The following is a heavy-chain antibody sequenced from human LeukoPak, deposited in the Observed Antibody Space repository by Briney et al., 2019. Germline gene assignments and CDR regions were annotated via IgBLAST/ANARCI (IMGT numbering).Heavy chain of an antibody. CDR3: ARGRNYYGSGSYYNGWRMDV. CDR2: INQSGNT. Sequence: SETLCHTLALYCGSLSGYHWSWIRPPPGKGLAWVGEINQSGNTNHKPSLRSRVTISVDTSKKQFSLKLSAVTAADTAVYYCARGRNYYGSGSYYNGWRMDVWGKGTTVTVSS. J-gene: IGHJ6*04. D-gene: IGHD3-10*01. V-gene: IGHV4-34*01. CDR1: CGSLSGYH.